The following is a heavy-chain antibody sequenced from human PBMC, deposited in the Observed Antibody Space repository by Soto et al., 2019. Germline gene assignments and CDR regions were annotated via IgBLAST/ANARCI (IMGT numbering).Heavy chain of an antibody. J-gene: IGHJ4*02. CDR1: GGSISSGEYY. V-gene: IGHV4-30-4*01. D-gene: IGHD3-3*01. Sequence: SETMSLTCTVSGGSISSGEYYWSWIRQPPGKGLEWIGYIYYSGSTYYNPSLKSRVTISVDTSKNQFSLKLSSVTAADTAVYYCARDGSGYYYWGQGTPVTVSS. CDR2: IYYSGST. CDR3: ARDGSGYYY.